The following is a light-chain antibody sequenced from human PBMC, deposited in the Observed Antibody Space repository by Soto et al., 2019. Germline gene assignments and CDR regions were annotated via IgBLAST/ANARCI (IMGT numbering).Light chain of an antibody. J-gene: IGKJ2*01. CDR3: QQYDGGPPGYT. V-gene: IGKV3-15*01. Sequence: EIVMTQSPVTLSVSPGERAILSCRASQSVRTNLAWYQQKLGQPPRLLIYDASTRATGIPARFSGSGSGTEFALSISSLQSEDFATYYCQQYDGGPPGYTFGQGTKLESK. CDR1: QSVRTN. CDR2: DAS.